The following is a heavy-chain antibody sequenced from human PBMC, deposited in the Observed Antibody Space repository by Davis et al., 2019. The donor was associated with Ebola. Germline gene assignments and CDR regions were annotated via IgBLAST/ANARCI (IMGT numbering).Heavy chain of an antibody. Sequence: SETLSLTCTVSGGSISSYYWGWIRQPPGKGLEWIGCISYSGSTYYNPSLKSRFTISVDTSKHQFSLKLSSVTAADTAVYYGARHPLPYYFDYWGQGTLVTVSS. V-gene: IGHV4-39*01. CDR3: ARHPLPYYFDY. J-gene: IGHJ4*02. CDR1: GGSISSYY. D-gene: IGHD3-16*02. CDR2: ISYSGST.